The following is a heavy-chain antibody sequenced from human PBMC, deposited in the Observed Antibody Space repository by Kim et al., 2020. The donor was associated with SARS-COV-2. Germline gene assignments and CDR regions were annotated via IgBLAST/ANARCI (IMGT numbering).Heavy chain of an antibody. J-gene: IGHJ1*01. CDR2: GWYDGSNK. V-gene: IGHV3-33*01. Sequence: GKGLGWVAVGWYDGSNKNYSSSVKGRFIISIDNYKNTLYLQMNRLAVDDMAFYYCAREAGDYPAEYFQHWGQGSLVIVSS. D-gene: IGHD4-17*01. CDR3: AREAGDYPAEYFQH.